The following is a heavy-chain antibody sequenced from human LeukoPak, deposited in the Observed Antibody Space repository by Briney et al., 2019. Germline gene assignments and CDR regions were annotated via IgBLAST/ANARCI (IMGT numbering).Heavy chain of an antibody. J-gene: IGHJ5*02. D-gene: IGHD3-10*01. CDR1: GGSISSYY. Sequence: SETLSLTCTVSGGSISSYYWSWIRQPPGKGLEWIGYIFYSGSTNYNPSLKSRVTISVDKSKNQFSLKLKSVTAADTAVYYCARAGAWQIDPWGQGTLVTVSS. CDR2: IFYSGST. CDR3: ARAGAWQIDP. V-gene: IGHV4-59*01.